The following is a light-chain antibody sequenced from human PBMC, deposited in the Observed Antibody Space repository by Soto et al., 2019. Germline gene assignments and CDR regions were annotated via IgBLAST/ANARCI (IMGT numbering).Light chain of an antibody. CDR2: EVS. CDR3: SSYTSSSTLVV. V-gene: IGLV2-14*01. Sequence: QSALTQPASVSGSPGQSITISCTGTSSDVGGYNYVSWYQQHPGKAPKLMIYEVSNRPSGVSNRFSGSMSGNTASLTISGLQAEDEGDYCCSSYTSSSTLVVFGGGTQLTVL. J-gene: IGLJ2*01. CDR1: SSDVGGYNY.